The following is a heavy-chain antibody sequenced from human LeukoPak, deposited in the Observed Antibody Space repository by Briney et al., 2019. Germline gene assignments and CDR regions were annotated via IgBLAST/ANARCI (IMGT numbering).Heavy chain of an antibody. D-gene: IGHD6-19*01. V-gene: IGHV1-18*01. CDR3: AREAKAVPGAPLQH. Sequence: ASVKVSCKASGYTFTSYGISWVRQAPGQGLEWMGWISAYNGNTNYAQKLQGRVAMTTDTSTSTAYMELRGLTSDDTAVYYCAREAKAVPGAPLQHWGQGTLVSVSS. J-gene: IGHJ1*01. CDR1: GYTFTSYG. CDR2: ISAYNGNT.